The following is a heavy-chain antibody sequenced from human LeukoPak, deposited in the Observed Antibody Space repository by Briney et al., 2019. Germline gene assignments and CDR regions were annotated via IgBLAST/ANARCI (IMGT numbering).Heavy chain of an antibody. CDR1: GGSFSGYY. CDR2: INLSGST. D-gene: IGHD2-15*01. J-gene: IGHJ3*02. V-gene: IGHV4-34*01. CDR3: ARGRRYCSGGSCYRAGPCDI. Sequence: PSETLSLTCAVYGGSFSGYYWSWVRQPPGKGLEWIGEINLSGSTNYNPSLKSRFTISVDTSKNHFSLKLTALSDASTDVYYCARGRRYCSGGSCYRAGPCDIWGEGTMVTVSS.